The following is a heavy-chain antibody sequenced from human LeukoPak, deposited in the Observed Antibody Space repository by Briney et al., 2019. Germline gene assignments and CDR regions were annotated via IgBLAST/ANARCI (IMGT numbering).Heavy chain of an antibody. J-gene: IGHJ6*03. CDR1: GFTFSSYW. CDR3: ASGGRFLEWLLYPHYYYMDV. V-gene: IGHV3-74*01. D-gene: IGHD3-3*01. Sequence: GGSLRLSCAASGFTFSSYWMHWVRQAPGKGLVWVSRINSDGSSTSYADSVKGRFTISRDNAKNTLYLQMNSLRAEDTAVYYCASGGRFLEWLLYPHYYYMDVWGKGTTVTVSS. CDR2: INSDGSST.